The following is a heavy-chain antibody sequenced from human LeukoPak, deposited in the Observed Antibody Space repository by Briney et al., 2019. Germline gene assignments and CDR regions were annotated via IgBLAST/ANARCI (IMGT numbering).Heavy chain of an antibody. CDR2: INPNSGGT. V-gene: IGHV1-2*02. Sequence: ASVKVSCKASGYAFTGYYMHWVRQAPGQGLEWMGWINPNSGGTDYAQKLQGRVTMTTDTSTSTAYMELRSLRSDDTAVYYCARDMGEGIQLWLRVDYWGQGTLVTVSS. D-gene: IGHD5-18*01. J-gene: IGHJ4*02. CDR1: GYAFTGYY. CDR3: ARDMGEGIQLWLRVDY.